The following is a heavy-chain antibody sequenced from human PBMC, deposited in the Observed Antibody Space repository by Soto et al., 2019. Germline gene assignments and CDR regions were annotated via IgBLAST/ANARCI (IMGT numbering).Heavy chain of an antibody. CDR1: GDSISRGGYY. CDR3: ARDGAGAYGLGWFDP. J-gene: IGHJ5*02. D-gene: IGHD2-21*01. Sequence: QVQLQESGPGLVKPSQTLSLTCTVSGDSISRGGYYRNWIRQHPRKGLEWIGYIYHSGSTNYNPSLKSRVTISVDTSKNQLSLELSNVTAADTAVYYCARDGAGAYGLGWFDPWGQGILVTVSS. V-gene: IGHV4-31*03. CDR2: IYHSGST.